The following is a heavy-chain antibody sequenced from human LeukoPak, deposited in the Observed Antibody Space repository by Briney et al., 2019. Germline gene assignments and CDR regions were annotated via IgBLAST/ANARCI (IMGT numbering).Heavy chain of an antibody. J-gene: IGHJ6*02. CDR2: IKQDGSEK. D-gene: IGHD3-3*01. CDR3: ARVRSTSITIFGVVPDYYYGMDV. Sequence: PGGSLRLSCAASGFTFSTSGMHWVRQAPGKGLEWVANIKQDGSEKYYVDSVKGRFTISRDNAKNSLYLQMNSLRAEDTAVYYCARVRSTSITIFGVVPDYYYGMDVWGQGTTVTVSS. CDR1: GFTFSTSG. V-gene: IGHV3-7*01.